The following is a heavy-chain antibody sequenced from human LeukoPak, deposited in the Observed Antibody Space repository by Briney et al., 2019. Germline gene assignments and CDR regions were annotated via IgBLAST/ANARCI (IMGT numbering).Heavy chain of an antibody. CDR1: GFTFNNYI. CDR3: AKERCYDTSGYFH. V-gene: IGHV3-23*01. CDR2: ISGSGGNT. D-gene: IGHD3-22*01. J-gene: IGHJ4*02. Sequence: GGSLRLSCAASGFTFNNYIMNWVRQAPGKGLEWVSAISGSGGNTYYADSVKGRFTISRDNSKNTLYLQMNSLRAEDTAVYYCAKERCYDTSGYFHWGQGTLVTVSS.